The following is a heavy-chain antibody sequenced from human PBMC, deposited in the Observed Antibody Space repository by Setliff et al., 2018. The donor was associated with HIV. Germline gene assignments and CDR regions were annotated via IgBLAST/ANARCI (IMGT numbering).Heavy chain of an antibody. Sequence: PGGSLRLSCAASGSTFSSHAMSWVRQAPGKGLEWVANIKQDGSEKHYVDSVKDRFTISRDNAKNSLYLQMNSLRVEDTAVHYCARVGIKGGSDFWSGYRRPYYMDVWGKGTTVTVSS. V-gene: IGHV3-7*01. J-gene: IGHJ6*03. CDR2: IKQDGSEK. CDR1: GSTFSSHA. D-gene: IGHD3-3*01. CDR3: ARVGIKGGSDFWSGYRRPYYMDV.